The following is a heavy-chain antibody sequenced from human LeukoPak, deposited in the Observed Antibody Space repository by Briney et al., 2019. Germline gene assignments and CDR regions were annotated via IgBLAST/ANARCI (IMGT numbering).Heavy chain of an antibody. CDR2: IIPIFGTA. J-gene: IGHJ4*02. CDR1: GGTFSSYA. V-gene: IGHV1-69*13. D-gene: IGHD3-22*01. Sequence: GASVKVSCKASGGTFSSYAISWVRQAPGQGLEWMGGIIPIFGTANYAQKFQGRVTITADESTSTAYMELRSLRSDDTAVYYCARDGHRMYYYESSDYRFDSWGQGTPVTVSS. CDR3: ARDGHRMYYYESSDYRFDS.